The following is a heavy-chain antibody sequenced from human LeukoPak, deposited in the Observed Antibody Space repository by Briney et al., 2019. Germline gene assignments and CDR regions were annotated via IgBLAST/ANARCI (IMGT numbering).Heavy chain of an antibody. J-gene: IGHJ4*02. D-gene: IGHD3-10*01. V-gene: IGHV3-30*04. CDR3: ARRLESNYYAPLDY. CDR2: VSYDGSNK. CDR1: GFTLSSFA. Sequence: GGSLRLSCAASGFTLSSFAMHWVRQAPGQGLQWGAVVSYDGSNKYYTDSVKGRFTISRDNSKNTLYLQMNSLRAEDTAVYYCARRLESNYYAPLDYWGQGTLVTVSS.